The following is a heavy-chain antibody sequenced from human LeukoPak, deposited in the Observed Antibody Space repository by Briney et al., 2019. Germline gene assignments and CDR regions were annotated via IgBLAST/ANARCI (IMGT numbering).Heavy chain of an antibody. Sequence: GGSLRLSCAASGFTFSSYAMDWVRQAPGKGLEWVAVISYDGSNKYYADSVKGRFTISRDNSKNTLYLQMNSLRAEDTAVYYCARDYGRGFWSGRRGGYFDYWGQGTLVTVSS. CDR3: ARDYGRGFWSGRRGGYFDY. J-gene: IGHJ4*02. D-gene: IGHD3-3*01. V-gene: IGHV3-30-3*01. CDR2: ISYDGSNK. CDR1: GFTFSSYA.